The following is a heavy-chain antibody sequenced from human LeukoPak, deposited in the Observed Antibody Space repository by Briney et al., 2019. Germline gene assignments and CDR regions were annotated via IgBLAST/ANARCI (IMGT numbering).Heavy chain of an antibody. CDR2: IHPGDSAT. J-gene: IGHJ4*02. D-gene: IGHD1-26*01. V-gene: IGHV5-51*01. Sequence: GESLQISCKGSGYTFTSYWIGWVRQVTGKGLEWMGIIHPGDSATRYSPSFQGQVTISADKSSSTAYLQWSSLKASDTAMYYCARQVGATLYFGYWGQGTLVTVSS. CDR3: ARQVGATLYFGY. CDR1: GYTFTSYW.